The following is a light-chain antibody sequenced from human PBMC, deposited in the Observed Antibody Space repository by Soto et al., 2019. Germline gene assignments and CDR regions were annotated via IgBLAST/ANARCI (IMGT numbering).Light chain of an antibody. CDR2: GAS. V-gene: IGKV1-27*01. CDR3: QNYNSAPRT. Sequence: DIQMTQSPSSLSASVGDRVTITCRASQSISNYLAWYQQKPGKVPKLLIYGASTLQSGVPSRFSGSGSGTDFTLTISSLQPEDIATYYCQNYNSAPRTFGQGTKVEIK. CDR1: QSISNY. J-gene: IGKJ1*01.